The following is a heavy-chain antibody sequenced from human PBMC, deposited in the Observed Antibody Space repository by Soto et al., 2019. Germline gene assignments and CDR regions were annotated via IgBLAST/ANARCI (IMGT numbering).Heavy chain of an antibody. V-gene: IGHV4-59*12. CDR2: IYYSGST. D-gene: IGHD4-17*01. CDR1: GGSISSYY. CDR3: ASWTTVTTERFDAFDF. J-gene: IGHJ3*01. Sequence: TSETLSLTCTVSGGSISSYYWSWIRQPPGKGLEWIGYIYYSGSTNYNPSLKSRVTISVDTSKNQFSLKLSSVTAADTAVYYCASWTTVTTERFDAFDFWGKGKMVTVSS.